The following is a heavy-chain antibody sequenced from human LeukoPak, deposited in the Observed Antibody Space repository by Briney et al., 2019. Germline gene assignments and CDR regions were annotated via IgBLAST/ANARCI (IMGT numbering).Heavy chain of an antibody. Sequence: GGSLRLSCAASGFTVSSYAMSWVRQAPGKGLEWVSAISGSGGSTYYADSVKGRFTISRDNSKNTLYVQMNSLRAEDTAVYYCAKADWDSSSFDYWGQGTLVTVSS. CDR2: ISGSGGST. CDR1: GFTVSSYA. V-gene: IGHV3-23*01. J-gene: IGHJ4*02. D-gene: IGHD6-6*01. CDR3: AKADWDSSSFDY.